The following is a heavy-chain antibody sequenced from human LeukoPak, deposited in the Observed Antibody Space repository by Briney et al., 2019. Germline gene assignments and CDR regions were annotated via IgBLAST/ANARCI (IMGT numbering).Heavy chain of an antibody. D-gene: IGHD3-10*01. J-gene: IGHJ6*03. Sequence: SETLSLTCVVSGGSISGDYWSWIRQPPGKGLEWIGEINHSGSTDYNPSLKSRVTISVDTSKNQFSLKLSSVTAADTAVYYCASLEVRAHYYYYYMDVWGKGTTVTVCS. V-gene: IGHV4-34*01. CDR2: INHSGST. CDR1: GGSISGDY. CDR3: ASLEVRAHYYYYYMDV.